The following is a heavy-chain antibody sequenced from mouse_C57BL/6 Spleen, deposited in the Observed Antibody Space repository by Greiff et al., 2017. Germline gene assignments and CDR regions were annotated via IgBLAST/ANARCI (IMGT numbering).Heavy chain of an antibody. CDR2: INPNYGTT. D-gene: IGHD1-1*01. CDR3: ARDYYGSPYAMDY. V-gene: IGHV1-39*01. J-gene: IGHJ4*01. Sequence: EVKLMESGPELVKPGASVKISCKASGYSFTDYNMNWVKQSNGKSLEWIGVINPNYGTTSYNQKFKGKATLTVDQSSSTAYMQLNSLTSEDSAVYYCARDYYGSPYAMDYWGQGTSVTVSS. CDR1: GYSFTDYN.